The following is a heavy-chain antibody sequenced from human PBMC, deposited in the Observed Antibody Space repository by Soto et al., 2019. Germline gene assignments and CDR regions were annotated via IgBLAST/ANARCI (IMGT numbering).Heavy chain of an antibody. V-gene: IGHV3-9*01. CDR2: ISWNSGSI. Sequence: EVQLVESGGGLVQPGRSLRLSCAASGFTFDDYAMHWVRQAPGKGLEWVSGISWNSGSIGYADSVKGRFTISRDNAKNSLYLQMNSLRAEDTALYYCAKDMGYSGYDSYAFDIWGQGTMVTVSS. CDR3: AKDMGYSGYDSYAFDI. CDR1: GFTFDDYA. D-gene: IGHD5-12*01. J-gene: IGHJ3*02.